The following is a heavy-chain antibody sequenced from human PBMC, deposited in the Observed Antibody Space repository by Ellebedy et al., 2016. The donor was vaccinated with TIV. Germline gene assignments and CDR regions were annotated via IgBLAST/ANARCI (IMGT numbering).Heavy chain of an antibody. CDR3: ATVSYNRPGSIIGHFFDY. CDR2: IYYTGRT. Sequence: SETLSLXXSVSGGSINSDYYWGWIRQPPGKGLEWIGNIYYTGRTYSNPSLKSRLTIAVDTSKNQFSLKLSSVTAADTAVYYCATVSYNRPGSIIGHFFDYWGQGTLVTVSS. J-gene: IGHJ4*02. V-gene: IGHV4-38-2*02. D-gene: IGHD3-10*01. CDR1: GGSINSDYY.